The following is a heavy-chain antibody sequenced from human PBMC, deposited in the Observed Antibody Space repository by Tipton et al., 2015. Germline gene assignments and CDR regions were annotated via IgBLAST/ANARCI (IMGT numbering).Heavy chain of an antibody. V-gene: IGHV4-61*01. Sequence: TLSLTCTVSGGSVSSGNYYWSWIRQPPGKGLEWIGYIYFSGSTNYNPSLKSRVTVSVDTSKNQFSLKLSSVTAADTAVYYCARDRTVSHYCYYGIDVWGQGTTVTVSS. D-gene: IGHD3/OR15-3a*01. J-gene: IGHJ6*02. CDR3: ARDRTVSHYCYYGIDV. CDR2: IYFSGST. CDR1: GGSVSSGNYY.